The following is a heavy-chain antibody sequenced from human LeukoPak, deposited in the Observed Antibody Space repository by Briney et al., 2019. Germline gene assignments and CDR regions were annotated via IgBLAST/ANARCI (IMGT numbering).Heavy chain of an antibody. D-gene: IGHD2-15*01. CDR2: ISGSGGST. Sequence: GGSLRLSCAASGFTFSSYAMSWVRQAPGKGLEWVSAISGSGGSTYYADSVKGRFTISRDNSKNTLYLQMNSLRAEDTAVYYCAKEIRSIVVVAATPAYYYGMDVWGQGTTVTVSS. CDR1: GFTFSSYA. CDR3: AKEIRSIVVVAATPAYYYGMDV. J-gene: IGHJ6*02. V-gene: IGHV3-23*01.